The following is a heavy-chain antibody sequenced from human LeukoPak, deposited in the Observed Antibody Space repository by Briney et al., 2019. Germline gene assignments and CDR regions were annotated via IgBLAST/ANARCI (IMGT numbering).Heavy chain of an antibody. V-gene: IGHV1-2*02. CDR2: INPNSGGT. J-gene: IGHJ5*02. D-gene: IGHD3-10*01. CDR3: ARDLLMVRGARFDP. Sequence: ASVKVSCKASGYTFTGYYMHWVRQAPGQGLEWMGWINPNSGGTNYAQKFQGRVTMTRDTSISTAYMELSRLRSDDTAVYYCARDLLMVRGARFDPWGQGTLVTVSS. CDR1: GYTFTGYY.